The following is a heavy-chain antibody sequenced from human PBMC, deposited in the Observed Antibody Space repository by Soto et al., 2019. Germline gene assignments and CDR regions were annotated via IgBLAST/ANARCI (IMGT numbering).Heavy chain of an antibody. D-gene: IGHD3-9*01. CDR2: IYPGDSDT. CDR3: ARSGPPYDILTGPQERYFDY. V-gene: IGHV5-51*01. CDR1: GYSFTSYW. Sequence: PGESLKISCKGSGYSFTSYWIGWVRQMPGKGLEWMGIIYPGDSDTRYSPSFQGQVTISADKSISTAYLQWSSLKASDTAMYYCARSGPPYDILTGPQERYFDYWGQGTLVTVSS. J-gene: IGHJ4*02.